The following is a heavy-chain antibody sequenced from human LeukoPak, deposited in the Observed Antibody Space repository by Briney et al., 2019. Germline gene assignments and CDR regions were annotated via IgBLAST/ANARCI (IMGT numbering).Heavy chain of an antibody. J-gene: IGHJ4*02. V-gene: IGHV5-51*01. D-gene: IGHD6-13*01. CDR3: ARRVAAAGTMGGFDY. CDR2: IYPGDSDT. CDR1: GYSFTSYC. Sequence: GQSLKISCKGSGYSFTSYCIGWVRHVPGKGLEWMGIIYPGDSDTRYSPSFQGQVTISADKSISTAYLQWSSLKASDTAMYYCARRVAAAGTMGGFDYWGQGTLVTVSS.